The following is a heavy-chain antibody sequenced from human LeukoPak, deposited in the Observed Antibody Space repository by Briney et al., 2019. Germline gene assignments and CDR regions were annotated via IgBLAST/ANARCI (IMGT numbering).Heavy chain of an antibody. CDR1: GYTLTGYY. CDR2: INPNSGGT. V-gene: IGHV1-2*02. CDR3: ARVVEWDTMVQGVIDY. Sequence: ASVKVSCKASGYTLTGYYMHWVRQAPGQGLEWMGWINPNSGGTNYAQKFQGRVTMTRDTSISTAYMELSRLRSDDTAVYYCARVVEWDTMVQGVIDYWGQGTLVTVSS. D-gene: IGHD3-10*01. J-gene: IGHJ4*02.